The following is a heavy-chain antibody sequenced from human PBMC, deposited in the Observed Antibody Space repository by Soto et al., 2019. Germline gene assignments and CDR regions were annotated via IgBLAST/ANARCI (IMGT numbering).Heavy chain of an antibody. D-gene: IGHD2-2*01. CDR1: GDSTTSDAYY. CDR3: ARGGGVVVVVPAAWGWFDP. V-gene: IGHV4-39*07. J-gene: IGHJ5*02. CDR2: INHSGST. Sequence: SETLSLTCSVSGDSTTSDAYYWGWIRQPPGKGLEWIGEINHSGSTNYNPSLKSRVTISVDTSKNQFSLKLSSVTAADTAVYYCARGGGVVVVVPAAWGWFDPWGQGTLVTVSS.